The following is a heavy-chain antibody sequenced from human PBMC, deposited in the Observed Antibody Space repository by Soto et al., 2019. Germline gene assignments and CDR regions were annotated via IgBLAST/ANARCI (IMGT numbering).Heavy chain of an antibody. J-gene: IGHJ6*02. CDR1: GFSVSLNY. CDR3: ARAGVARDVPHYDYALDV. D-gene: IGHD2-15*01. V-gene: IGHV3-66*01. CDR2: IYSGGTT. Sequence: EVQLVESGGALVQPGGSLRLSCAASGFSVSLNYMAWVRQAPGKGLEWVSVIYSGGTTFYADSVKGRFTISRDSSXXTXILQMDSLRADHTAVYYCARAGVARDVPHYDYALDVWGQGTTVAVYS.